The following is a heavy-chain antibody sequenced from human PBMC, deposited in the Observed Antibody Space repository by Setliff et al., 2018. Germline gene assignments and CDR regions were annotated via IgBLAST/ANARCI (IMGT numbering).Heavy chain of an antibody. CDR2: IWFDGSNH. Sequence: GGSLRLSCAASGFNFSSYGMHWVRQAPGKGLEWVAAIWFDGSNHYYVDSVKGRFIISRDNSKNTLYLKMNSLRAEDTAVYYCARDWEQRGYYFDYWGQGTLVTVSS. CDR3: ARDWEQRGYYFDY. CDR1: GFNFSSYG. J-gene: IGHJ4*02. D-gene: IGHD1-26*01. V-gene: IGHV3-33*01.